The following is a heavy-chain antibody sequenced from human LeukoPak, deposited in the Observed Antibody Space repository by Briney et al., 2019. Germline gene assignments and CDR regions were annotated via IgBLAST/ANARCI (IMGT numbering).Heavy chain of an antibody. CDR2: ISGSGGST. J-gene: IGHJ6*03. CDR1: GFTFSSYA. D-gene: IGHD6-13*01. Sequence: GGSLRLSCAASGFTFSSYAMSWVRQAPGKGLEWVSAISGSGGSTYYADSVKGRFTISRDNSKNTLYLQMNSLRAEDTAVYYCAKYKGAYHSSRGRGYYYYMDVWGKGTTVTVSS. CDR3: AKYKGAYHSSRGRGYYYYMDV. V-gene: IGHV3-23*01.